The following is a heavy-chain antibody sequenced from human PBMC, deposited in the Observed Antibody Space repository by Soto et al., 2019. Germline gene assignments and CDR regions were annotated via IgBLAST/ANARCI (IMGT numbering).Heavy chain of an antibody. J-gene: IGHJ4*02. D-gene: IGHD3-3*01. CDR1: GFTFSSYA. V-gene: IGHV3-30-3*01. CDR2: ISYDGSNK. CDR3: ARTGLEWLQPFDY. Sequence: QVQLVESGGGVVQPGRSLRLSCAASGFTFSSYAMHWVRQAPGKGLEWVAVISYDGSNKYYADSVKGRFTISRDNSKNTLYLQMNSLRAEDTAVYYCARTGLEWLQPFDYWGQGTLVTVSS.